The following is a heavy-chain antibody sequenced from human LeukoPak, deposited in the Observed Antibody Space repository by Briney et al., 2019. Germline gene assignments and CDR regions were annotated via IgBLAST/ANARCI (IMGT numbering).Heavy chain of an antibody. Sequence: GGSLRLSCAASGFTFSSYSMNWVRQAPGKGLEWVSSISSSSSYIYYADSVKGRFTISRDNAKNSLYLQMNSLRAEDAAVYYCARAALFPYGDCDGGLGLWGQGTMVTVSS. D-gene: IGHD4-17*01. CDR1: GFTFSSYS. J-gene: IGHJ3*01. CDR3: ARAALFPYGDCDGGLGL. V-gene: IGHV3-21*01. CDR2: ISSSSSYI.